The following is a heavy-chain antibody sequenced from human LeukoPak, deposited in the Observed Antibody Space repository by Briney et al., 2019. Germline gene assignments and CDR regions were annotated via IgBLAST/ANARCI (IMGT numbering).Heavy chain of an antibody. CDR3: ATAKNVLFSAYFYYYIDA. CDR2: VNAYNGKA. CDR1: NYTFTDYG. J-gene: IGHJ6*03. V-gene: IGHV1-18*01. D-gene: IGHD2/OR15-2a*01. Sequence: ASVKVSRKAFNYTFTDYGISWVRKTPGQGLEWLGWVNAYNGKANHAQKLQGRVTMTTDTSTRTAYMQLTSLRSDDTAVYYCATAKNVLFSAYFYYYIDAWGKGTTVTVSS.